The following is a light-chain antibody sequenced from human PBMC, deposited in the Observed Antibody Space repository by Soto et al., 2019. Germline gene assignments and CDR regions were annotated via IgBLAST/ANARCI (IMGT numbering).Light chain of an antibody. CDR3: SSFTASITYV. CDR1: SSDVGGYNY. V-gene: IGLV2-14*03. Sequence: QSALTQPASVSGSPGQSITISCTGSSSDVGGYNYVSWYQQHPGKVPKLLISAASNRPSGISDRFSGSKSGNTASLTISGLQAEDEADYYCSSFTASITYVFGTGTKLTVL. J-gene: IGLJ1*01. CDR2: AAS.